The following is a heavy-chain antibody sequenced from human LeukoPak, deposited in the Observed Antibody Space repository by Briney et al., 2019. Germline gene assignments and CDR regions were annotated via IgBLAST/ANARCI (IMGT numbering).Heavy chain of an antibody. CDR3: AKDMNSYGSGSSYNPWGPFDS. J-gene: IGHJ4*02. CDR2: IAWNSGNT. D-gene: IGHD3-10*01. Sequence: GRSLRLSCAASGFTFDNYAMHWVRQAPGKGLEWVSGIAWNSGNTGFADSVKGRFTISRDNAENSLYLQMNSLTPADTAFYFCAKDMNSYGSGSSYNPWGPFDSWGQGTLVTVSS. CDR1: GFTFDNYA. V-gene: IGHV3-9*01.